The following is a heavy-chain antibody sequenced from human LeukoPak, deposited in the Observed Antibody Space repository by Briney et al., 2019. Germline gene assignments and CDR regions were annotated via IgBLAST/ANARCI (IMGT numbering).Heavy chain of an antibody. Sequence: GGSLRLSCAASGFTVSSNYMSWVRQAPGKGLEWVSVIYSGGSTYYSDSVKGRFTISRDNSKKTLYLQMNSLRAEDTSVYYCAREADTAMVTNAFDIWGQGTMVTVSS. CDR1: GFTVSSNY. D-gene: IGHD5-18*01. CDR2: IYSGGST. CDR3: AREADTAMVTNAFDI. V-gene: IGHV3-53*01. J-gene: IGHJ3*02.